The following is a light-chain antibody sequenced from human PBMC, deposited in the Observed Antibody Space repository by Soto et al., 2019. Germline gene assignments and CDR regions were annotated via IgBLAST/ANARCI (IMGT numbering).Light chain of an antibody. V-gene: IGKV2-28*01. Sequence: DIVMTQSPPSLSVTPGEPASISCRSSQSLLHSDGYTYVDWYVQRPGQSPQLLIYLGSNRAPGVPDRLSGSGSGTDFTLKISKVESEDVGIYYCMQVLHTPFSFGPGTKVDIK. CDR1: QSLLHSDGYTY. CDR3: MQVLHTPFS. J-gene: IGKJ3*01. CDR2: LGS.